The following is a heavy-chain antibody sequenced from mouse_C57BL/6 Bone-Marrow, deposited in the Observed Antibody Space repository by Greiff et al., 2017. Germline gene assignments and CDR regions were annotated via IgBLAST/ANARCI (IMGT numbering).Heavy chain of an antibody. CDR2: IDPSDSST. D-gene: IGHD2-3*01. V-gene: IGHV1-69*01. Sequence: QVQLQQPGAELVMPGASVKLSCKASGYTFTSYWMHWVKQRPGQGLEWIGEIDPSDSSTNYNQKFKGKSTLTVDKSSSTAYMQLSSLTSEDSAVYYCARGWLLPAMDYWGQGTSVTVSS. J-gene: IGHJ4*01. CDR3: ARGWLLPAMDY. CDR1: GYTFTSYW.